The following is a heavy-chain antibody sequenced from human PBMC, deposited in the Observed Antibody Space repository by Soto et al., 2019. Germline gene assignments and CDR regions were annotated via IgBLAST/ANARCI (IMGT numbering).Heavy chain of an antibody. Sequence: QVQLQQWGAGLLKPSETLSLTCTVNGGSLTGYYWSWIRQPPGKGLEWIGEVKDGGSTNYSPSLRGRVSISADTSKNHFSPRLNSVTAADPAVYFCARGQEGIVATHWDQGALVTVSS. CDR1: GGSLTGYY. CDR2: VKDGGST. J-gene: IGHJ4*02. V-gene: IGHV4-34*01. D-gene: IGHD5-12*01. CDR3: ARGQEGIVATH.